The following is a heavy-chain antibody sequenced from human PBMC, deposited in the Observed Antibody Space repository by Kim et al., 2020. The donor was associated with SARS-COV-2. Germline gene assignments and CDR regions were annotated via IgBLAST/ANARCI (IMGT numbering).Heavy chain of an antibody. J-gene: IGHJ3*01. Sequence: GGSLRLSCSASGFTFSNYLLNWVRQAPGKGLEWVSAIKGGGGSTFYADSVKGRFTISRDNPKNTLYLQMNSLRAEDTAIYYCAKSQASYFNDALDVWGRGTMVTVSS. V-gene: IGHV3-23*01. CDR3: AKSQASYFNDALDV. D-gene: IGHD3-10*01. CDR1: GFTFSNYL. CDR2: IKGGGGST.